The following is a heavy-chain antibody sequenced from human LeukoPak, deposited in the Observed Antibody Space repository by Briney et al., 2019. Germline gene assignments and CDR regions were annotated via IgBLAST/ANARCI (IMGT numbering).Heavy chain of an antibody. D-gene: IGHD2-2*02. J-gene: IGHJ4*02. CDR2: IKRDGSEK. Sequence: VRPLRHSWAAAGVAASTDCRSCGSHAPGKWLECVGNIKRDGSEKYYVDSVKGRFTICRDDAKSSLYLQMNSLRAEDPAVYFCARVYTGNRWHFDYWGQGTLVTVSS. CDR3: ARVYTGNRWHFDY. CDR1: GVAASTDC. V-gene: IGHV3-7*03.